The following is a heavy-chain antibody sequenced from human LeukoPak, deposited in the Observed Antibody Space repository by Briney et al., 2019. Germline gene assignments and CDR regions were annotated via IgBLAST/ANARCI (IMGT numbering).Heavy chain of an antibody. D-gene: IGHD3-10*01. J-gene: IGHJ4*02. V-gene: IGHV4-34*01. Sequence: KSSETLSLTCAVYGGSFSGYYWSWIRQAPEKGLEWIGEISDNGRTHTNLSLESRVTISVDTSKNQFSLKLSSVTAADTAVYYCARAVGGDGSGSLWGPGTLVTVSS. CDR3: ARAVGGDGSGSL. CDR1: GGSFSGYY. CDR2: ISDNGRT.